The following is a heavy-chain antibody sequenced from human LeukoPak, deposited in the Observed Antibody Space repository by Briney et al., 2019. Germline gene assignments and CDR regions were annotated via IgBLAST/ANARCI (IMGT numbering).Heavy chain of an antibody. CDR1: GFTFGNYA. J-gene: IGHJ3*02. CDR2: IGDTT. CDR3: ARELTGNAFDI. Sequence: GGSLRLSCAASGFTFGNYAMSWVRQAPGKGLEWVSTIGDTTYYADSVKGRFTISRDNAKNSLYLQMNSLRAEDTAVYYCARELTGNAFDIWGQGTMVTVSS. D-gene: IGHD7-27*01. V-gene: IGHV3-23*01.